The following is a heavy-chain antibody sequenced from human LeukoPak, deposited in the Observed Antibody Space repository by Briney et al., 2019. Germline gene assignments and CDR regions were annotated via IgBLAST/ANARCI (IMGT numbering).Heavy chain of an antibody. CDR2: SGST. J-gene: IGHJ6*02. CDR3: ARSYHGVDV. V-gene: IGHV4-39*01. CDR1: GGSIGSSNNY. Sequence: SETLSLTCTVSGGSIGSSNNYWSWIRQPPGKGLEWIGSSGSTYYNPSLKSRVTISVDTSKNQFSLKLSSVTAADTAVYYCARSYHGVDVWGQGTTVTVSS. D-gene: IGHD3-16*02.